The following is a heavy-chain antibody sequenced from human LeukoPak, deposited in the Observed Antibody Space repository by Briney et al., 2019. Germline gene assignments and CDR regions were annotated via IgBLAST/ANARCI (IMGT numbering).Heavy chain of an antibody. Sequence: SETLSLTCTVSGGSFSSYYWNWIRQPPGKGLEWIGYIHYSGSTKYNPSLKSRVTISVDTSKNQFSLKLSSLTAADTAVYYCARWYTSGWAFDFWGQGTLVTVSS. V-gene: IGHV4-59*08. CDR2: IHYSGST. CDR3: ARWYTSGWAFDF. J-gene: IGHJ4*02. D-gene: IGHD6-19*01. CDR1: GGSFSSYY.